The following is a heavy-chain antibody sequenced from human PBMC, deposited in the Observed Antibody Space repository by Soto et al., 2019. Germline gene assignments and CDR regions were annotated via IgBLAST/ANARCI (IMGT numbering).Heavy chain of an antibody. CDR3: AKFPTTYYDILTGPEDYYSYYSMDV. D-gene: IGHD3-9*01. V-gene: IGHV3-23*01. CDR2: ISGSGGST. CDR1: GFTFSSYA. J-gene: IGHJ6*03. Sequence: GGSLRLSCAASGFTFSSYAMSWVRQAPGKGLEWVSAISGSGGSTYYADSVKGRFTISRDNSKNTLYLQMNSLRAEDTAVYYCAKFPTTYYDILTGPEDYYSYYSMDVWGKGTTVTVSS.